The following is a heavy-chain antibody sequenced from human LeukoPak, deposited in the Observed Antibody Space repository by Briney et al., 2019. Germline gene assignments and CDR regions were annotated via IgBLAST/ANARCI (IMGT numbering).Heavy chain of an antibody. CDR2: IYYSGST. CDR3: ARHSVATISFDY. D-gene: IGHD5-24*01. CDR1: GGSISSSSYY. V-gene: IGHV4-39*01. J-gene: IGHJ4*02. Sequence: SETLSLTCTGSGGSISSSSYYWGWIRQPPGKGLEWIGSIYYSGSTYYNPSLKSRVTISVDTSKNQFSLKLSSVTAADTAVYYCARHSVATISFDYWGQGTLVTVSS.